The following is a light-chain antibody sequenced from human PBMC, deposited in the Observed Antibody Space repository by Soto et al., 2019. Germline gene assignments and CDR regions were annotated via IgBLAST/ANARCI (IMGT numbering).Light chain of an antibody. V-gene: IGKV4-1*01. CDR1: RSVLYSSNNKNY. CDR2: AAS. CDR3: QQYNNWPRT. Sequence: DIGMTHSPYSLAVSLGEMATINCKSIRSVLYSSNNKNYLAWYRQKPGQAPSLLIYAASTRAAGIPARFSGGGSGTEFTLTISSLQSEDFAVYYCQQYNNWPRTFGHGTKVDIK. J-gene: IGKJ1*01.